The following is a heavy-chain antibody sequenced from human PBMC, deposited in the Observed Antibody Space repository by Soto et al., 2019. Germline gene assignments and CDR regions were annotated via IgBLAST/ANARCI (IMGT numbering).Heavy chain of an antibody. Sequence: SGGSLRLSCASSVCTFSSYAMHCVRQAPGKWLEWVAVISYDGSNKYYADSVKGRFIISRDNSKNTLYLQMNSLRAEDTAVYYCARERGNTMIVVVINYDAFDILGQGTMVIVS. CDR2: ISYDGSNK. CDR3: ARERGNTMIVVVINYDAFDI. J-gene: IGHJ3*02. D-gene: IGHD3-22*01. V-gene: IGHV3-30-3*01. CDR1: VCTFSSYA.